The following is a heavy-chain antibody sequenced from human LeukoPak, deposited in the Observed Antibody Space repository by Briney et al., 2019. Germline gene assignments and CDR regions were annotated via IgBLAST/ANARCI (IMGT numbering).Heavy chain of an antibody. CDR3: SHYDILTGYVFDP. D-gene: IGHD3-9*01. CDR2: ISGSGGST. J-gene: IGHJ5*02. Sequence: TGGSLRLSCAASGFTFSSYAMSWVRQAPGKGLEWVSAISGSGGSTYYADSVKGRFTISRDNSKNTLYLQMNSLRAEDTAVYYCSHYDILTGYVFDPWGQATLVTVSS. V-gene: IGHV3-23*01. CDR1: GFTFSSYA.